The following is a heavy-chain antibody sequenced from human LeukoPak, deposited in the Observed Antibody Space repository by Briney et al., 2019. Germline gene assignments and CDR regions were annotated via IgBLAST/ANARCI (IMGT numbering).Heavy chain of an antibody. CDR3: ARDTSGYHSYFDY. CDR2: ISYDGSNK. J-gene: IGHJ4*02. CDR1: GFTFSSYA. V-gene: IGHV3-30*04. D-gene: IGHD3-22*01. Sequence: PGGSLRLSCAASGFTFSSYAMHWVRQAPGKGLEWVAAISYDGSNKYYADSVKGRFTISRDNSKNTLYLQMNSLRVEDTAVYYCARDTSGYHSYFDYWGQGTLVTVSS.